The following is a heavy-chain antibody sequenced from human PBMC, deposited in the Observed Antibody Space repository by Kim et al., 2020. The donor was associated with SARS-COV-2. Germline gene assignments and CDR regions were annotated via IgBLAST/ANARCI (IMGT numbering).Heavy chain of an antibody. CDR2: INPNSGGT. CDR3: ATQYSGSYYGQDDY. CDR1: GYTFTGYY. D-gene: IGHD1-26*01. J-gene: IGHJ4*02. Sequence: ASVKVSCKASGYTFTGYYMHWVRQAPGQGLEWMGRINPNSGGTNYAQKFQGRVTMTRDTSISTAYMELSRLRSDDTAVYYCATQYSGSYYGQDDYWGQGTLVTVSS. V-gene: IGHV1-2*06.